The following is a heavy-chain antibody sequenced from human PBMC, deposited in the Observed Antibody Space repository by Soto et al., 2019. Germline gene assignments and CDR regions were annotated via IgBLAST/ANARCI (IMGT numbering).Heavy chain of an antibody. D-gene: IGHD4-17*01. CDR1: GFSLTTSGVG. Sequence: QTLSLTCTFSGFSLTTSGVGVGWIRQSPGKALEWLALIYSDDDKYYSPSLKSRLTITKDTSKNQVVLTMTNMDPVDTATYYCARRPSGHYLRYFGPWGQGVLVTVSS. CDR2: IYSDDDK. J-gene: IGHJ5*02. CDR3: ARRPSGHYLRYFGP. V-gene: IGHV2-5*02.